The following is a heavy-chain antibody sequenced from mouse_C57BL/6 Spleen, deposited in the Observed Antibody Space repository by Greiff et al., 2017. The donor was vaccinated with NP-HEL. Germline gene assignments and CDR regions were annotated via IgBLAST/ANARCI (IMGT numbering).Heavy chain of an antibody. D-gene: IGHD2-4*01. Sequence: EVHLVESEGGLVQPGSSMKLSCTASGFTFSDYYMAWVRQVPEKGLEWVANINYDGSSTYYLDSLKSRFIISRDNAKNILYLQMSSLKSEDTATYYCAREGDYGDFDYWGQGTTLTVSS. CDR3: AREGDYGDFDY. CDR2: INYDGSST. CDR1: GFTFSDYY. J-gene: IGHJ2*01. V-gene: IGHV5-16*01.